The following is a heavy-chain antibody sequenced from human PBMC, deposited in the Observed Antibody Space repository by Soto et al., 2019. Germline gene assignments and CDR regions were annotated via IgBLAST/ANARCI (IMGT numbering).Heavy chain of an antibody. D-gene: IGHD2-2*01. Sequence: SVKGSCRASGYTFTSYGISWVRQAPGQALQWMGWISAYNGNTNYAQKLQGRSTMTTDTSTSTAYMELRSLRSDDTAVYYCARDLVVVPAGNYYHYGMDVWGQGTTVTVSS. CDR2: ISAYNGNT. V-gene: IGHV1-18*04. J-gene: IGHJ6*02. CDR1: GYTFTSYG. CDR3: ARDLVVVPAGNYYHYGMDV.